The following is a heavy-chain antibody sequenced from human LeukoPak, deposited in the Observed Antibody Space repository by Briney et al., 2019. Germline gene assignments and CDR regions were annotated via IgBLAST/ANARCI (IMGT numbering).Heavy chain of an antibody. D-gene: IGHD6-19*01. Sequence: EGSLRLSCAASGFSFSDYAMSWVRQAPGKGLEWVSAITGPGEGTWYADSVQGRFTTSRDNSKNTLYLQMNSLRAEDTAVYFCAKRMYGWYQIDYWGQGTLVTVSS. CDR3: AKRMYGWYQIDY. J-gene: IGHJ4*02. CDR2: ITGPGEGT. V-gene: IGHV3-23*01. CDR1: GFSFSDYA.